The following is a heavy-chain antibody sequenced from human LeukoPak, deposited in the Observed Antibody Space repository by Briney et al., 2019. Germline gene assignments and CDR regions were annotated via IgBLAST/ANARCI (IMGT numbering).Heavy chain of an antibody. V-gene: IGHV3-23*01. CDR3: AKEATGERITIFGVVSSYGMDV. CDR1: GFTFSSYA. D-gene: IGHD3-3*01. J-gene: IGHJ6*02. CDR2: ISGSGGST. Sequence: GGSLRLSCAASGFTFSSYAMSWVRQAPGKGLEWVSAISGSGGSTYYADSVKGRFTISRDNSKNTLYLQMNSLRAEDTAVYYCAKEATGERITIFGVVSSYGMDVWGQGTTVTVSS.